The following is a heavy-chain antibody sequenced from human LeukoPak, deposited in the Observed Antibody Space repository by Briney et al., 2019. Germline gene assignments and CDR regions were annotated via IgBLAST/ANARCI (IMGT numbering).Heavy chain of an antibody. CDR2: ISSSSSTI. CDR3: ARGRSGYYFN. V-gene: IGHV3-48*01. CDR1: GFTFSSHG. Sequence: GGSLRLSCAASGFTFSSHGMNWVRQAPGKGLEWVSYISSSSSTIYYADSVKGRFTISRDSAKNSLYLQMNSLRAEDTAVYYCARGRSGYYFNWGQGTLVTVSS. D-gene: IGHD3-3*01. J-gene: IGHJ4*02.